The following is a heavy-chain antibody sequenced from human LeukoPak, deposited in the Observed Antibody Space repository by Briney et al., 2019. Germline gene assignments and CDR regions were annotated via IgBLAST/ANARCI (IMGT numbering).Heavy chain of an antibody. Sequence: GGSLRLSCAASGFTFSSYSMNWVRQAPGKGLEWVSSISSSSSYIYYADSVKGRFTISRDNAKNSLYLQMNSLRAEDTAVYYCAKVGYYYGSGSSFDIWGQGTMVTVSS. V-gene: IGHV3-21*04. J-gene: IGHJ3*02. CDR1: GFTFSSYS. CDR3: AKVGYYYGSGSSFDI. D-gene: IGHD3-10*01. CDR2: ISSSSSYI.